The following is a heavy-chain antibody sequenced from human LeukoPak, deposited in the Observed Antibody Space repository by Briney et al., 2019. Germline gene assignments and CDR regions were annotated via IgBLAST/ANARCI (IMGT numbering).Heavy chain of an antibody. D-gene: IGHD2-2*01. V-gene: IGHV1-46*01. J-gene: IGHJ4*02. Sequence: GASVKVSCKASGYTFTSYYMHWVRQAPGQGLEWMGIINPSGGSTSYAQKFQGRVTMTRDMSTSTVYMELSSLRSEDTAVYSCARAVIVVVPAASYYFDYWGQGTLVTVSS. CDR1: GYTFTSYY. CDR3: ARAVIVVVPAASYYFDY. CDR2: INPSGGST.